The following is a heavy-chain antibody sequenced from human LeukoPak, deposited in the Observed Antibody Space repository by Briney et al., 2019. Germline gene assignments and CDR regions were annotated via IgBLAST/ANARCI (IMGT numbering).Heavy chain of an antibody. CDR2: ISYTGGNE. CDR1: GLYFDRHA. V-gene: IGHV3-30*04. CDR3: AREGGDLGAFDV. Sequence: PGGSLRLSCAASGLYFDRHAMHWVRQAPGKGLEWVAFISYTGGNEYYADPVKGRFTISRDNSKNTLYLQMNSLRSEDTAVYFCAREGGDLGAFDVWGQGTVVTVSS. D-gene: IGHD3-10*01. J-gene: IGHJ3*01.